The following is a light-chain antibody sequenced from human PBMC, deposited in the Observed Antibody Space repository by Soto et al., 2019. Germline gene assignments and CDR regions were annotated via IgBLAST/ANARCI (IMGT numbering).Light chain of an antibody. V-gene: IGKV3-20*01. CDR2: GAS. CDR1: QSVSSSY. Sequence: EIVLTQSPGTLSLSPGERATLSCRASQSVSSSYLAWYQQKPGQAPRLLIYGASSRATGIPDRFSGSGSGTDFTLTISRLEPEDFAVYYCQQYGSAPPMTCGNGTRLEIK. CDR3: QQYGSAPPMT. J-gene: IGKJ5*01.